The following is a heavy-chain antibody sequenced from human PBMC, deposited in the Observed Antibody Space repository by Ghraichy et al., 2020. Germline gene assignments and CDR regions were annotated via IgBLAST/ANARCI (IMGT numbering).Heavy chain of an antibody. CDR3: ARLPDDLRAFDI. V-gene: IGHV4-39*01. CDR2: IYYSGST. Sequence: SETLSLTCTVSGGSISSSSYYWGWIRQPPGKGLEWIGSIYYSGSTYYNPSLKSRVTISVDTSKNQFSLKLSSVTAADTAVYYCARLPDDLRAFDIWGQGTMVTVSS. CDR1: GGSISSSSYY. J-gene: IGHJ3*02. D-gene: IGHD3-3*01.